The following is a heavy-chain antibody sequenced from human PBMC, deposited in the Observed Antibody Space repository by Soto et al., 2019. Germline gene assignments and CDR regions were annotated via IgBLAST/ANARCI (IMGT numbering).Heavy chain of an antibody. CDR1: GYTFTSYA. CDR2: INAGNGNT. J-gene: IGHJ4*02. CDR3: ARGDWWLFDY. V-gene: IGHV1-3*05. Sequence: QVQLVQSGAEEKKPGASVKVSCKASGYTFTSYAIHWVRQAPGQRLEWMGWINAGNGNTKYSQKFQGRVTITRATSASTAYMELSSLKSEDTAVYYCARGDWWLFDYWGQGTLVTVSS. D-gene: IGHD2-8*02.